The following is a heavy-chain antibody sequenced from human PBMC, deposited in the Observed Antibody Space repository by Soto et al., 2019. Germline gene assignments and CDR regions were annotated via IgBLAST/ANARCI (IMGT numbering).Heavy chain of an antibody. CDR3: ARGPTGTRHLKFDY. CDR2: ISSSGNTI. J-gene: IGHJ4*02. V-gene: IGHV3-48*03. D-gene: IGHD1-1*01. CDR1: GFSLSDYE. Sequence: GGSLRLSCAASGFSLSDYEMNWVRQAPGKGLEWVSYISSSGNTIYYADSVKGRFTISRDNAKNSLYLQMNRLRAEDTAVYYCARGPTGTRHLKFDYWGQGTLVIVSS.